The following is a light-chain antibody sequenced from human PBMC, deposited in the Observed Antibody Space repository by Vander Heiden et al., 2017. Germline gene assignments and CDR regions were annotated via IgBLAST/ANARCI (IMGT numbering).Light chain of an antibody. CDR1: RYNIGSNT. V-gene: IGLV1-44*01. Sequence: QSVLTQPPPASGTPGQGVTITSSGSRYNIGSNTVTWYQQLPGTAPKLLIYSNNKRPSGVPDRFSGSKSGTSASLAISGLQSEDEADYYCAAWDDSLNGVVFGGGTKLTVL. CDR2: SNN. CDR3: AAWDDSLNGVV. J-gene: IGLJ2*01.